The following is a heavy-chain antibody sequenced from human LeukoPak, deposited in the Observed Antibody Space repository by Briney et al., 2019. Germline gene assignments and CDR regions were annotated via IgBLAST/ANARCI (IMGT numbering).Heavy chain of an antibody. D-gene: IGHD6-19*01. CDR1: GFTLSRYG. V-gene: IGHV3-48*03. CDR2: ISSSGTTI. Sequence: GGSLRLSCAASGFTLSRYGMNWVRQAPGKGLEWVSYISSSGTTIHYADSVKGRFTISRDNAKNSLYLQMNSLRAEDTAVYYCARDPRHSGWSFDYWGQGTLVTVSS. CDR3: ARDPRHSGWSFDY. J-gene: IGHJ4*02.